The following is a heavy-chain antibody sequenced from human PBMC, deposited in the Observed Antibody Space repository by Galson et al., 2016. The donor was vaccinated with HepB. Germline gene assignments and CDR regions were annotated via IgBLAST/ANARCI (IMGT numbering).Heavy chain of an antibody. CDR3: ARGYCSSTSPCGMDV. CDR2: MSHDGSHI. D-gene: IGHD2-2*01. J-gene: IGHJ6*02. Sequence: SLRLSCAASGFTFSNYGMPWIRQAPGKGLEWVAVMSHDGSHIFYVDAVKGRFSISRDNSKNTLYLQMNSLRAEDTAVYYCARGYCSSTSPCGMDVWGQGTTVTVAS. CDR1: GFTFSNYG. V-gene: IGHV3-30*03.